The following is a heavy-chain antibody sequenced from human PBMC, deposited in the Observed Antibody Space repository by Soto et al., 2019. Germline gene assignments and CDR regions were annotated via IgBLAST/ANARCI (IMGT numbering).Heavy chain of an antibody. CDR3: ARSGGLDRDFNY. CDR1: GGTFSSDS. Sequence: QVQLVQSGAEVKKPGSSVKVSCKASGGTFSSDSFSWVRQAPGQGLEWMGGIIPMFDTPIYAQKFQDRVTXXAXKSTSRAYMQLSSLRSGDTAVYYCARSGGLDRDFNYWGQGSLVTVSS. J-gene: IGHJ4*02. V-gene: IGHV1-69*14. D-gene: IGHD2-15*01. CDR2: IIPMFDTP.